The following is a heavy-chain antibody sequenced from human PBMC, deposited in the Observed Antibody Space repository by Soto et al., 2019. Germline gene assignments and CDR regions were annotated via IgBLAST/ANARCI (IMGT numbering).Heavy chain of an antibody. V-gene: IGHV1-69*13. CDR1: GGTFSSYA. CDR2: IIPIFGTA. Sequence: SVKVSCKASGGTFSSYAISWVRQAPGQGLEWMGGIIPIFGTANYAQKFQGRVTITADESTSTAYMELSSLRSEDTAVYYCARRLYYYDSSGYSYYFDYWGQGTLVTVSS. D-gene: IGHD3-22*01. J-gene: IGHJ4*02. CDR3: ARRLYYYDSSGYSYYFDY.